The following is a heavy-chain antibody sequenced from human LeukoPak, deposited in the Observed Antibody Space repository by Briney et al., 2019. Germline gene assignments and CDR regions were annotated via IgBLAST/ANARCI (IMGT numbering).Heavy chain of an antibody. CDR3: AKNGFTMVRGVTLKSYYYYGMDV. CDR2: ISANSGST. D-gene: IGHD3-10*01. Sequence: GGSLRLSCAASGFTFSSYAMSWVRQAPGKGLEWVSGISANSGSTYYADSVKGRFTISRDNSKDTLYLQMNSLRVEDAATYYCAKNGFTMVRGVTLKSYYYYGMDVWGQGTTVTVSS. CDR1: GFTFSSYA. J-gene: IGHJ6*02. V-gene: IGHV3-23*01.